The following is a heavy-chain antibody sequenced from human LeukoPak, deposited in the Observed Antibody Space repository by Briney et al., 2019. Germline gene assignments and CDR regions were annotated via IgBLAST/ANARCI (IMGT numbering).Heavy chain of an antibody. CDR1: GYSISSGYY. Sequence: SETLSLTCTVSGYSISSGYYWGWIRQPPGKGLEWIGRMYHRGGPNYYNPSLKSRVNISVDMSKNQFSLKLSSVTAADTAVYYCAKDMYCGGDCLDSWGQGTLVTVSS. D-gene: IGHD2-21*02. CDR2: MYHRGGPN. V-gene: IGHV4-38-2*02. J-gene: IGHJ4*02. CDR3: AKDMYCGGDCLDS.